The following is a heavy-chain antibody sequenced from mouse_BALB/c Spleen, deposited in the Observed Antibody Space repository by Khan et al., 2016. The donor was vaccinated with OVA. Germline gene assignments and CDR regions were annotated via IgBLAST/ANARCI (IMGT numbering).Heavy chain of an antibody. V-gene: IGHV5-2*01. CDR1: EYEFPSHD. Sequence: EVELVESGGGLVQPGESLKLSCKSNEYEFPSHDMSWVRKTPEKRLELVAVINSDGGTTYYPDTMEGRFIISRDNTKKTLYLQMSSLRSEDTALYYCARAYDRHWYFDVWGAGTTVTVSS. CDR3: ARAYDRHWYFDV. CDR2: INSDGGTT. J-gene: IGHJ1*01. D-gene: IGHD2-14*01.